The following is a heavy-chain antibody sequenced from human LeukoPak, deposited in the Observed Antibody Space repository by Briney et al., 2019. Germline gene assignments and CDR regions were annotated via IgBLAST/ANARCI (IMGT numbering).Heavy chain of an antibody. V-gene: IGHV4-34*01. Sequence: PSETLSLICAVYGGSFSGYYWIWIRQPPGKGLEWIGEINHSGRTNYNPSLKSRVTISVDTSKNQFSLKLSSVTAADTAVYYCARRAYNWNDNTRIVEYYFDYWGQGTLVTVSS. CDR3: ARRAYNWNDNTRIVEYYFDY. D-gene: IGHD1-1*01. CDR1: GGSFSGYY. CDR2: INHSGRT. J-gene: IGHJ4*02.